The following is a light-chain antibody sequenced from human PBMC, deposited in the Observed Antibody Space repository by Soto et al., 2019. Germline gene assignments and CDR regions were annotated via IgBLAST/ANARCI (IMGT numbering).Light chain of an antibody. CDR1: SSDVGSYNL. V-gene: IGLV2-23*01. J-gene: IGLJ2*01. Sequence: QSALTQPASVSGSPGQSITISCTGTSSDVGSYNLVSWYQQHPGKAPKLRIYEGSKRPSGVSNRFSGSKSGNTASLTISGLQAEDEADYYFCSYAGSSTPVVFGGGTQLTVL. CDR3: CSYAGSSTPVV. CDR2: EGS.